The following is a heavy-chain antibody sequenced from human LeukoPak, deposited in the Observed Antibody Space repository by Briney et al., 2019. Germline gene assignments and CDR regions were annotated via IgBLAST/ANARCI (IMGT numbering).Heavy chain of an antibody. V-gene: IGHV3-66*01. D-gene: IGHD5-24*01. Sequence: GGSLRLSCAASGFTVSTNYMSWVRHTPGKGLEWVALIYSGGSTYYADSVKGRFTISRDNSKNTLYLQMNSLRAEDTAVYYCASRDKGYYYGMDVWGQGTTVTVSS. CDR1: GFTVSTNY. CDR3: ASRDKGYYYGMDV. CDR2: IYSGGST. J-gene: IGHJ6*02.